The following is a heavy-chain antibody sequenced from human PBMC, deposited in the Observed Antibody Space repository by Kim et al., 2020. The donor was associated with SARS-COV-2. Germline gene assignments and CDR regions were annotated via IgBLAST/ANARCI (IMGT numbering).Heavy chain of an antibody. J-gene: IGHJ4*02. Sequence: ASVKVSCKASGYTFTGHYLHWVRQAPGQRPEWMGHIVPNSGGTNFAQRFHGRVTMTRDTSISTVYMELSRLRSDDSAVYYCARDPGYGSGTFDYWGQGTLVTVSS. D-gene: IGHD3-10*01. CDR3: ARDPGYGSGTFDY. CDR2: IVPNSGGT. CDR1: GYTFTGHY. V-gene: IGHV1-2*06.